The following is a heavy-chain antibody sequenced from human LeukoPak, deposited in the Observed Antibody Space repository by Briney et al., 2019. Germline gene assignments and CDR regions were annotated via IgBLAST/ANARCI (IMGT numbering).Heavy chain of an antibody. V-gene: IGHV3-23*01. CDR2: VGESVHTT. J-gene: IGHJ3*01. Sequence: PGGSLRLSCVASGFTIATYGMSWVRQAPGKVLEWVSVVGESVHTTHYADSVKGRFFISRDNSKNTVHLEMNSLRAEDTAVYYCAKDSFIVVRGVGSDDGFAVWGQGTMVTVSS. CDR1: GFTIATYG. CDR3: AKDSFIVVRGVGSDDGFAV. D-gene: IGHD3-10*01.